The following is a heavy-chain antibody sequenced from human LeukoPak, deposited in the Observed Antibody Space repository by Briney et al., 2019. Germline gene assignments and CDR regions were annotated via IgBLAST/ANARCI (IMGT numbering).Heavy chain of an antibody. Sequence: GGSLRLSCATSGFTFRRYWMSWVRQAPGKGLEWVANIKQDGSEKNYLGSVKGRFTISRDNAKNSLYLQMDSLRAEDTAVYYCANHLACGSMSCPPFDNWGQGTLVTVSS. CDR3: ANHLACGSMSCPPFDN. CDR2: IKQDGSEK. V-gene: IGHV3-7*01. J-gene: IGHJ4*02. D-gene: IGHD2-2*01. CDR1: GFTFRRYW.